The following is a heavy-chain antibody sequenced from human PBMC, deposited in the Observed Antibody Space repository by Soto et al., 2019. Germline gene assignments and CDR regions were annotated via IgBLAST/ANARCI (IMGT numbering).Heavy chain of an antibody. CDR3: ARGTWSGYNYYYYGMDV. Sequence: SETLSLTCAVYGGSFSGYYWSWIRQPPGKGLEWIGEINHSGSTNYNPSLKSRVTISVDTSKNQFSLKLSSVTAADTAVYYCARGTWSGYNYYYYGMDVWGQGTTVTVSS. CDR2: INHSGST. D-gene: IGHD3-3*01. CDR1: GGSFSGYY. V-gene: IGHV4-34*01. J-gene: IGHJ6*02.